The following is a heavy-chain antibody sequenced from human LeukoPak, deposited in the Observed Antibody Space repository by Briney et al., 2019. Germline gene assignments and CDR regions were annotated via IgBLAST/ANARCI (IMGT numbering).Heavy chain of an antibody. J-gene: IGHJ3*02. Sequence: SETLSLTCTVSGGSISSYYWSWIRQPPGKGLEWIGYIYYSGSTNYNPSLKSRVTISVDTSKNQFSLKLSSVTAADTAVYYCARKVPGAYDAFDIWGQGTMVTVSS. V-gene: IGHV4-59*01. CDR1: GGSISSYY. CDR3: ARKVPGAYDAFDI. D-gene: IGHD3-10*01. CDR2: IYYSGST.